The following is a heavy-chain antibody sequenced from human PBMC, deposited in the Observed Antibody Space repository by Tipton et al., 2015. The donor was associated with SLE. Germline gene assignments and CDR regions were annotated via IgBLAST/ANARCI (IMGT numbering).Heavy chain of an antibody. CDR2: IYYSGST. D-gene: IGHD3-3*01. CDR1: GGSIGSSSYY. J-gene: IGHJ6*02. V-gene: IGHV4-39*07. CDR3: ARELRFLEWSLYYYYYGMDV. Sequence: TPSLTCTVSGGSIGSSSYYWGWIRQPPGKGLEWIGSIYYSGSTYYNPSLKSRVTISVDTSKNQFSLKLSSVTAADTAVYYCARELRFLEWSLYYYYYGMDVWGQGTTVTVSS.